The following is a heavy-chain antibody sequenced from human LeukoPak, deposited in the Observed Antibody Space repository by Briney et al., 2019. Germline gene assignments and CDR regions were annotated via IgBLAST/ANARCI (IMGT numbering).Heavy chain of an antibody. CDR1: GFTFSSYS. J-gene: IGHJ4*02. D-gene: IGHD3-16*01. V-gene: IGHV3-30*03. Sequence: GGPLRLSCAASGFTFSSYSMNWVRQAPGKGLEWVALISFDGRDKQYADSVKGRFTISKDNSKNTLYLQMNSLSGDDTSMYFCARAYGGLIDYWGQGTLVTVSS. CDR2: ISFDGRDK. CDR3: ARAYGGLIDY.